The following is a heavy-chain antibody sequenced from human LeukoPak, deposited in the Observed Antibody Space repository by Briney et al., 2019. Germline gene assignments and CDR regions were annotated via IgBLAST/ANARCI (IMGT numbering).Heavy chain of an antibody. D-gene: IGHD3-22*01. J-gene: IGHJ3*02. Sequence: GGSLRLSCAASGFTFSSYGMHWVRQAPGKGLEWVAFIRYDGSNKYYADSVKGRFTISRDNSKNTLYLQMNSLRAEGTAVYYCAKSDDYYDSPGAFDIWGQGTMVTVSS. CDR2: IRYDGSNK. V-gene: IGHV3-30*02. CDR1: GFTFSSYG. CDR3: AKSDDYYDSPGAFDI.